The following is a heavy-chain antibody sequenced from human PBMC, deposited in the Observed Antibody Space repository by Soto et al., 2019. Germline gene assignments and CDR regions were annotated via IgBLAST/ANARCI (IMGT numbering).Heavy chain of an antibody. CDR1: GGTFSSYT. D-gene: IGHD2-2*01. J-gene: IGHJ5*02. CDR2: IIPILGIA. V-gene: IGHV1-69*10. Sequence: ASVKVSCKASGGTFSSYTISWVRQAPGQGLEWMGRIIPILGIANYAQKFQGRVTITADKSTSTAYMELSSLRSEDTAVYYCARELRDCSSTSCFSGWFDPWGQGTLVTVSS. CDR3: ARELRDCSSTSCFSGWFDP.